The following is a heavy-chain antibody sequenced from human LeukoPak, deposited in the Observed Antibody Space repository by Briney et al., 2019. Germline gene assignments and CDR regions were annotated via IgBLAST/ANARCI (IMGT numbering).Heavy chain of an antibody. CDR2: ISAYNGNT. V-gene: IGHV1-18*01. J-gene: IGHJ4*02. D-gene: IGHD2-2*01. CDR3: ARDPKTAHCSSTSCYGY. CDR1: GYTFTSYG. Sequence: ASVKVSCKASGYTFTSYGISWVRQAPGQGLEWMGWISAYNGNTNYAQKLQGRVTMTTDTSTSTAYMELRSLRSDDTAVYYCARDPKTAHCSSTSCYGYWGQGTLVTVSS.